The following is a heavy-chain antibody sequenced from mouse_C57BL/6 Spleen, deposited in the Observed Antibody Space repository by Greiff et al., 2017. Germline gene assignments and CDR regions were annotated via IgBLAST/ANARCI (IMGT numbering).Heavy chain of an antibody. V-gene: IGHV2-2*01. CDR1: GFSLTSYG. CDR3: ARNPGRDWYFDV. J-gene: IGHJ1*03. Sequence: VQLQQSGPGLVQPSQSLSITCTVSGFSLTSYGVYWVRQSPGKGLEWLGVIWSGGSTDYNAAFISRLSISKDNSKSQVFVRMNRLQADDTAIYYCARNPGRDWYFDVWGTGTTVTVSA. CDR2: IWSGGST.